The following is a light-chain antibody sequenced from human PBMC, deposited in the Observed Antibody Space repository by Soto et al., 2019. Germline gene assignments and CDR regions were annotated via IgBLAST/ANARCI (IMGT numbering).Light chain of an antibody. CDR3: SSHTTSSTQV. CDR2: DVS. V-gene: IGLV2-14*03. J-gene: IGLJ1*01. CDR1: SSDVGAYNY. Sequence: QSITISCSGTSSDVGAYNYVSWYQQHPGKAPKLMIYDVSNRPSGVSNRFSGSKSGNAASLIISGLQAEDEADYYCSSHTTSSTQVFGTGTKVTVL.